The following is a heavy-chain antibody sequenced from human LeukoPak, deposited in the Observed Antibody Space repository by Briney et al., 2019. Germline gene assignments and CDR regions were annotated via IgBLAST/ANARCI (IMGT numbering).Heavy chain of an antibody. CDR3: ARASSSWYKPVDYFDY. Sequence: ETLSLTCTVSGGSISSGGYYWSWVRQAPGKGLEWVSVIYSGGSTYYADSVKGRFTISRDNSKNTLYLQMNSLRAEDTAVYYCARASSSWYKPVDYFDYWGQGTLVTVSS. J-gene: IGHJ4*02. CDR2: IYSGGST. V-gene: IGHV3-66*01. D-gene: IGHD6-13*01. CDR1: GGSISSGGYY.